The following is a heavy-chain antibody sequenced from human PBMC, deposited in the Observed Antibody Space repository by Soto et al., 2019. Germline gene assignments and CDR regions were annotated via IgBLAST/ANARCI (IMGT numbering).Heavy chain of an antibody. CDR3: ARLGTYCSGGSCYNPDAFDI. V-gene: IGHV4-31*03. CDR2: IFYLSST. Sequence: SETLSLTCTVSGASVKTGGYYWTWIRQFPGKGLEWMGYIFYLSSTYYNPSLTSRITMSLDMSKNQFSLKLTSVTAADTAVYYCARLGTYCSGGSCYNPDAFDIWGQGTMVTVSS. D-gene: IGHD2-15*01. CDR1: GASVKTGGYY. J-gene: IGHJ3*02.